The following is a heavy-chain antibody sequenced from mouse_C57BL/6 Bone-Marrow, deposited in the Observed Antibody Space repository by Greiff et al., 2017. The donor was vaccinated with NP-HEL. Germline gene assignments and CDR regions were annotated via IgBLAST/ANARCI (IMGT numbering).Heavy chain of an antibody. CDR3: ARPPVTTVVVAAPYWYFDV. CDR1: GYTFTSYW. Sequence: VKLQQPGTELVKPGASVKLSCKASGYTFTSYWMHWVKQRPGQGLEWIGYINPSNGGTNYNEKFKSKATLTVDKASSTAYMQLSSLTSEDSAVYYCARPPVTTVVVAAPYWYFDVWGTGTTVTVSS. D-gene: IGHD1-1*01. V-gene: IGHV1-53*01. J-gene: IGHJ1*03. CDR2: INPSNGGT.